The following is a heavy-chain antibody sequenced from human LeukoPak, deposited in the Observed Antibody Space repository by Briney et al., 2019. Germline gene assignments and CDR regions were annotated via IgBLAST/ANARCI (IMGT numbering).Heavy chain of an antibody. J-gene: IGHJ3*02. Sequence: LETLSLTCTVSGDSVGSYYWSWIRQPPGQGLEWIGSMYYSGTTNYNPSLKSRVTISVATSKNQFSLRLSSVTAADTAIYYCATSRGGPWGAFDIWGQGTRVTVSS. CDR1: GDSVGSYY. D-gene: IGHD2-15*01. CDR2: MYYSGTT. V-gene: IGHV4-59*08. CDR3: ATSRGGPWGAFDI.